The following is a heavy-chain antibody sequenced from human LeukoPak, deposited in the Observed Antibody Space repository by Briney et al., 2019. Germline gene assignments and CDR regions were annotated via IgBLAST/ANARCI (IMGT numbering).Heavy chain of an antibody. J-gene: IGHJ6*03. CDR2: INHGGST. CDR3: ARETSQKGAHYMDV. D-gene: IGHD3-16*01. CDR1: GGSFSGHY. Sequence: SETLSLTCAVSGGSFSGHYWNWIRQPPGKGLEWIGEINHGGSTNYNPSLKSRVTISVDTSQNQFSLRLSSVTAADTAVYYCARETSQKGAHYMDVWGKGTTVTISS. V-gene: IGHV4-34*01.